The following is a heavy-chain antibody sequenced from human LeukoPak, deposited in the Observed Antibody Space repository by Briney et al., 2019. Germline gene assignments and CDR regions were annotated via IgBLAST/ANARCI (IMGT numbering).Heavy chain of an antibody. CDR2: IRSKANSYAT. V-gene: IGHV3-73*01. CDR3: TRRAAAVHN. J-gene: IGHJ4*02. D-gene: IGHD6-13*01. CDR1: GFTLSNAW. Sequence: PGGSLRLSCAASGFTLSNAWMSWVRQAPGKGLEWVGRIRSKANSYATAYAASVKGRFTISRDDSKNTAYLQMNSLKTEDTAVYYCTRRAAAVHNWGQGTLVTVSS.